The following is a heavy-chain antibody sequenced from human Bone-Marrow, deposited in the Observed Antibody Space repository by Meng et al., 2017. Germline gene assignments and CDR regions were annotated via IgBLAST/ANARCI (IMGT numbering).Heavy chain of an antibody. CDR1: GFTFSSYA. D-gene: IGHD1-26*01. CDR3: ARGLGWELLMYEPDY. J-gene: IGHJ4*02. Sequence: GESLKISCAASGFTFSSYAMHWVRQAPGKGLEWVAVISYDGSNKYYADSVKGRFTTSRDNAKNSLYLQMNSLRAEDTAVYYCARGLGWELLMYEPDYWGQGTRVTVSS. V-gene: IGHV3-30*04. CDR2: ISYDGSNK.